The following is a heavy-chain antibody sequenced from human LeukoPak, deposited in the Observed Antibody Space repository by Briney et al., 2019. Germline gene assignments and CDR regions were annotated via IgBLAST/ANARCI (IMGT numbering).Heavy chain of an antibody. Sequence: GGSLRLSCAASGFTFSSYSMNWVRQAPGKGLEWVSSISSSSSYIYYADSVKGRFTISRDNAKNSLYLQMNSLRAEDTAVYFCAREIIGGASFLDYWGQGTLVTVSS. CDR2: ISSSSSYI. CDR3: AREIIGGASFLDY. V-gene: IGHV3-21*01. D-gene: IGHD1-26*01. CDR1: GFTFSSYS. J-gene: IGHJ4*02.